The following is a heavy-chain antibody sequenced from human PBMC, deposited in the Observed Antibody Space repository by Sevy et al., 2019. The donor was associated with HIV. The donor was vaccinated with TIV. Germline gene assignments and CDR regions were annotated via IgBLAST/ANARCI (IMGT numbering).Heavy chain of an antibody. Sequence: SETLSLTCAVSGGSISSNNWWSWVRQPPGKGLEWIGEIYHSGSTNYNPSLKSRVTISTDKSKNQFSLKVRSVTAADTAVYYCTTAREIAEDIVFQNSFDPWGQGTLVTISS. CDR1: GGSISSNNW. V-gene: IGHV4-4*02. D-gene: IGHD2-15*01. CDR2: IYHSGST. J-gene: IGHJ5*02. CDR3: TTAREIAEDIVFQNSFDP.